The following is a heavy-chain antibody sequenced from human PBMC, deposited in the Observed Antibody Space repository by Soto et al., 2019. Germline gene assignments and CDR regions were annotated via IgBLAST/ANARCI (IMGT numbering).Heavy chain of an antibody. V-gene: IGHV3-11*01. J-gene: IGHJ6*03. D-gene: IGHD4-17*01. CDR1: GFTFSDYY. CDR3: ARSTTVTSYYYYYYMDV. CDR2: ISSSGSTI. Sequence: GGSMRLSCAASGFTFSDYYMSWIRQAPGKGLEWVSYISSSGSTIYYADSVKGRFTISRDNAKNSLYLQMNSLRAEDTAVYYCARSTTVTSYYYYYYMDVWGKGTTVTAP.